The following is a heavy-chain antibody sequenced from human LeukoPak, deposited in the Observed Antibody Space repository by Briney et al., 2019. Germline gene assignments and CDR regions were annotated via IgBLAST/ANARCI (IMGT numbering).Heavy chain of an antibody. CDR3: ARPRIVGATTGAYDY. Sequence: SGTLSLICAVSGGSISSSNWWSWVRQPPGKGLEWIGEIYHSGSTNYNPSLKSRVTISVDKSKNQFSLKLSSVTAADTAVYYCARPRIVGATTGAYDYWGQGTLVTVSS. J-gene: IGHJ4*02. D-gene: IGHD1-26*01. CDR1: GGSISSSNW. V-gene: IGHV4-4*02. CDR2: IYHSGST.